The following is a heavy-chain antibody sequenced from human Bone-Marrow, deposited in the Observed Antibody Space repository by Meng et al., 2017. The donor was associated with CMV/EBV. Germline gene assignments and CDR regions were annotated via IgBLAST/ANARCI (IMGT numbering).Heavy chain of an antibody. CDR2: ISSSSTI. V-gene: IGHV3-69-1*01. D-gene: IGHD2-15*01. Sequence: GGSLRLSCAASGFTFSDYYMNWVRQAPGKGLEWVSSISSSSTIYYADSVKGRFTISRDNAKNSLYLQMNSLKTEDTAVYYCTSRTGWTEVVLDYWGQGTQVTGYS. CDR1: GFTFSDYY. J-gene: IGHJ4*02. CDR3: TSRTGWTEVVLDY.